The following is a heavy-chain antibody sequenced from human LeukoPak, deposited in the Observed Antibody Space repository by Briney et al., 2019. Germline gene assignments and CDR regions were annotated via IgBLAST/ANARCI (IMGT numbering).Heavy chain of an antibody. D-gene: IGHD1-14*01. Sequence: GGPRRLSGAASGFTFISYPMHWVRQAPGKGLEYVSAISSNGGSTYYANSVKGRFTISRDNSKNTLYLQMNSLRAEDTAVYYCAKPARTDAFDIWGQGTMITVSS. CDR3: AKPARTDAFDI. J-gene: IGHJ3*02. CDR1: GFTFISYP. CDR2: ISSNGGST. V-gene: IGHV3-64*01.